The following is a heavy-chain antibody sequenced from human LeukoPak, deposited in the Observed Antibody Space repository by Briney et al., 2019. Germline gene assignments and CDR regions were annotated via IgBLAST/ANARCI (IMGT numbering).Heavy chain of an antibody. CDR3: ARKTLWFGELLKDV. CDR2: ISSSGSTI. J-gene: IGHJ4*02. Sequence: GGSLRLSCAASGFTFSSYEMNWVRQAPGKGLEWVSYISSSGSTIYYADSVKGRFTISRDNAKNSLYLQMNSLRAEDTAVYYCARKTLWFGELLKDVWGQGTLVTVSS. CDR1: GFTFSSYE. V-gene: IGHV3-48*03. D-gene: IGHD3-10*01.